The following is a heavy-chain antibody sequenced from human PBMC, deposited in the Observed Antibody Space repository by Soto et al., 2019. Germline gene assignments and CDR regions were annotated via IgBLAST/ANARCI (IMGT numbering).Heavy chain of an antibody. J-gene: IGHJ4*02. CDR3: ARPYRGSGWSLYY. CDR2: ISYDGSNK. Sequence: QVQLVESGGGVVQPGRSLRLSCAASGFTFSSYAMHWVRQAPVKGLEWVAVISYDGSNKYYADSVKGRFTISRDNAKNELYRQMNSLRAEYTAVYYCARPYRGSGWSLYYWGQGTLVTVSS. V-gene: IGHV3-30-3*01. D-gene: IGHD6-19*01. CDR1: GFTFSSYA.